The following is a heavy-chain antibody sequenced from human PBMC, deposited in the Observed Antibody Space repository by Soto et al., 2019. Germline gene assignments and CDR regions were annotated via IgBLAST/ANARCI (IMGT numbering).Heavy chain of an antibody. D-gene: IGHD2-15*01. Sequence: PSETLSLTCTVYGGSFSVYYWSWIRQPPGKGLEWIGEINHSGSTNYNPSLKSRVTISVDASKNHFSLRLTSVSAADTAVYYCARGECSGGSCSFFDIWGQGTMVT. CDR1: GGSFSVYY. CDR2: INHSGST. V-gene: IGHV4-34*01. CDR3: ARGECSGGSCSFFDI. J-gene: IGHJ3*02.